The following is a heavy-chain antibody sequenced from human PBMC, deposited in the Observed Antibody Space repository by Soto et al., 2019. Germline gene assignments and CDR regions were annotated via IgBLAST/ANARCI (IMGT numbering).Heavy chain of an antibody. V-gene: IGHV5-51*01. Sequence: GGSLRLSCKGSGYSFTSYWIGWARQMPGKGLEWMGIIYPGDSDTRYSPSFQGQVSISADKSLSTAYLQWSSLKASDTAMYYCARADYGDYRDIIDYWGQGTLVTVSS. J-gene: IGHJ4*02. D-gene: IGHD4-17*01. CDR2: IYPGDSDT. CDR3: ARADYGDYRDIIDY. CDR1: GYSFTSYW.